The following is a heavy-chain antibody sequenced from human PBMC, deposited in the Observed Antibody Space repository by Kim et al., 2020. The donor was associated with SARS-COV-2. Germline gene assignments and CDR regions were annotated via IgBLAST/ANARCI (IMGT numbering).Heavy chain of an antibody. V-gene: IGHV3-43*01. D-gene: IGHD3-22*01. Sequence: DSVKGRFIVSRDNSKNSLYLQMNSLTSEDIALYYCAKDKKDSSGYFPDSWGQGTLVTVSS. J-gene: IGHJ5*01. CDR3: AKDKKDSSGYFPDS.